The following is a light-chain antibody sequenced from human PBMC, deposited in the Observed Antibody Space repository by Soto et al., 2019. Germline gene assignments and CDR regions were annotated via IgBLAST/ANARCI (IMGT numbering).Light chain of an antibody. CDR2: AAS. Sequence: DIQMTQSPSSLSASLGDRVTITCRASQGISNYLAWYQQKPGTVPKLLISAASTLQTGVPSRFSGGGSGTDFTLTISSLQPEDVETYYCQKYNSDPWTFGQGTKVDIK. CDR1: QGISNY. J-gene: IGKJ1*01. V-gene: IGKV1-27*01. CDR3: QKYNSDPWT.